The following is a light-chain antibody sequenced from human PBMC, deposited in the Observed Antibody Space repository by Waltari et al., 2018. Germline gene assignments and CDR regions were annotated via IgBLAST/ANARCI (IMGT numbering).Light chain of an antibody. J-gene: IGKJ2*01. Sequence: DIQMIQSPSSVSASLGDRVTITCRASQDIGRWLAWYQHKPGRAPNLLIFAASSLQNGVPSRFSGSGSGTYFTLTINSLQPEDVATYYCQQTNTFPFTFGQGTKLEIK. CDR3: QQTNTFPFT. CDR2: AAS. V-gene: IGKV1-12*01. CDR1: QDIGRW.